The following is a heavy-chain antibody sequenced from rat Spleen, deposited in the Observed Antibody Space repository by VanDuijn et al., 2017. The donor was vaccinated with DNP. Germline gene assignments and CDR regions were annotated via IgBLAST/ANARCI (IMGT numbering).Heavy chain of an antibody. CDR2: ITNTGGST. V-gene: IGHV5S23*01. CDR1: GFTFSNYD. Sequence: EVQLVESGGGLVQPGRSLKVSCEVSGFTFSNYDMAWVRQAPGKGLEWVASITNTGGSTYYSDSVKGRFSLSRDNAKSTLYLQMDSLRSEDTATYYCTRLQSLFDNWGQGVMVTVSS. J-gene: IGHJ2*01. CDR3: TRLQSLFDN.